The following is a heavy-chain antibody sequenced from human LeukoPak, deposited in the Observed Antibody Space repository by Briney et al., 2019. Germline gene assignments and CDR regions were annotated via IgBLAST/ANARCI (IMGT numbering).Heavy chain of an antibody. CDR3: ARSGNSGYHSPYYFMDV. CDR2: VYYSGST. CDR1: GDSISTYY. J-gene: IGHJ6*03. V-gene: IGHV4-59*01. D-gene: IGHD5-12*01. Sequence: SETLSLTCTVFGDSISTYYWSWIRQPPGKGLEWIGYVYYSGSTNYNPSLKSRVTMSVDTSKSQFSLKLNSVTAADTAVYYCARSGNSGYHSPYYFMDVWGKGTTVTVSS.